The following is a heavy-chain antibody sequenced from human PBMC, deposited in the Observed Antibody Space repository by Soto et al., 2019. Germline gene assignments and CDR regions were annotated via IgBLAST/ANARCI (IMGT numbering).Heavy chain of an antibody. J-gene: IGHJ4*02. CDR1: GGTSSSYA. Sequence: QLVQSGAEVKKPGSSVRVSCKASGGTSSSYAFSWVRQAPGQGLEWMGVIIPMFGSTNLAQKFQVRVTITADESTSTAYMELNSLRSEDTAVYYCASGTTVTGMETWGRGTLVTVSS. V-gene: IGHV1-69*01. D-gene: IGHD4-17*01. CDR3: ASGTTVTGMET. CDR2: IIPMFGST.